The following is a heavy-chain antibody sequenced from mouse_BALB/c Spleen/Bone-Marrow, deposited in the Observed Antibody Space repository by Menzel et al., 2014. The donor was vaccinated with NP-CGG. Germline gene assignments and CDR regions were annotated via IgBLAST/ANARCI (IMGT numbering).Heavy chain of an antibody. CDR3: ARRGNYGAMDY. V-gene: IGHV1-63*02. J-gene: IGHJ4*01. CDR2: IYHGGGYT. D-gene: IGHD2-1*01. CDR1: GYTFTNYY. Sequence: VKVVDSGAELVRPGTSVKMSCKAAGYTFTNYYIGWVKRRPGHGLEWIGHIYHGGGYTNYNENFKGKATLTADTSSSTAYMQLSSLTSEASAIYFCARRGNYGAMDYWDQGTSVTVSS.